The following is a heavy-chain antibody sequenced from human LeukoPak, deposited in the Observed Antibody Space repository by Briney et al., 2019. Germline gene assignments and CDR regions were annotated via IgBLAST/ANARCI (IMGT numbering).Heavy chain of an antibody. J-gene: IGHJ4*02. D-gene: IGHD3-16*01. CDR3: TRGSHWGCDY. Sequence: PGGSWRPSWAASGSNFGTYGMNWVRQAPGKGLEWVSGISASARSTNDADSVKGRFTISRDNSKNTLYLQMNSLRAEDTAVYYCTRGSHWGCDYWGQGTLVTVSS. CDR1: GSNFGTYG. V-gene: IGHV3-23*01. CDR2: ISASARST.